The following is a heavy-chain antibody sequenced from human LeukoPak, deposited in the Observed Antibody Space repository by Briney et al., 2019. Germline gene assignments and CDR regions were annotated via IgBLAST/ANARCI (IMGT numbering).Heavy chain of an antibody. V-gene: IGHV3-48*03. CDR1: GFTSSSYE. J-gene: IGHJ5*02. CDR3: ARGRDFDP. Sequence: GGSLRLSCAASGFTSSSYEMNWVRQAPGKGLEWVSYISSSVITIYYADSVKGRFTISRDNAKNSLYLQMNSLSPEDTAVYYCARGRDFDPWGQGTLVTVSS. CDR2: ISSSVITI.